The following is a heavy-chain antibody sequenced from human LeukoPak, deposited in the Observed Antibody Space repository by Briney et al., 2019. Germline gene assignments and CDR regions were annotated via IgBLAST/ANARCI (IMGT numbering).Heavy chain of an antibody. D-gene: IGHD1-26*01. V-gene: IGHV3-23*01. CDR2: ISGSGGST. Sequence: QPGGSLRLSCAASGFTFSSYAMSWVRQAPGKGLEWVSAISGSGGSTYYADSVKGRFTISRDNAKNSLYLQMNSLRAEDTAVYYCARGIYVGATNFDYWGQGTLVTVSS. J-gene: IGHJ4*02. CDR3: ARGIYVGATNFDY. CDR1: GFTFSSYA.